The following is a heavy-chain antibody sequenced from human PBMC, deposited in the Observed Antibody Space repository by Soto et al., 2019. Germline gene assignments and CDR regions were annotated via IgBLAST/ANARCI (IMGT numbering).Heavy chain of an antibody. CDR2: IRGNGNGA. J-gene: IGHJ4*02. CDR3: ARDPYDLWSGYRGNFDF. CDR1: GFTFRDHA. V-gene: IGHV3-23*01. Sequence: EVQLLESGGGLVQPGGSLRLSCTVSGFTFRDHAMSWVRQAPGQGLEWVATIRGNGNGANYADSVKGRFTISRDNSKSTLYLQMSSLRADDTAVYYCARDPYDLWSGYRGNFDFWGQGTLVTVSS. D-gene: IGHD3-3*01.